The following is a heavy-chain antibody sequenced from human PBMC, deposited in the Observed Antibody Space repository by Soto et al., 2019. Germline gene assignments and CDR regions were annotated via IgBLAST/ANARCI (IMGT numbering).Heavy chain of an antibody. V-gene: IGHV4-39*01. Sequence: QLQESGPGLVKPSETLSLTCTVSGGSIISSNFYWGWIRQPPGKGLEWIGSVEYGGSTYDNPSLKSRVTLSADTYKNQFSLKLTSVTAADTAIYYCARHVRGAVTMNWFDPWGHGTLVTVSS. J-gene: IGHJ5*02. CDR1: GGSIISSNFY. CDR2: VEYGGST. CDR3: ARHVRGAVTMNWFDP. D-gene: IGHD3-10*02.